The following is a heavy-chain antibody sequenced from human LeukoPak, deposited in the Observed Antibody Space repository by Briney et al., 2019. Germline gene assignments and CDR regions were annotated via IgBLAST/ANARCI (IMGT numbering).Heavy chain of an antibody. V-gene: IGHV4-4*07. CDR2: IYTTGST. CDR1: GGSISSYY. J-gene: IGHJ5*02. Sequence: PSETLSLTCTVSGGSISSYYWSWIRQPAGKGLEWIGRIYTTGSTNYNPSLKSRVTMSVDTSKNQFSLTLSSVTAADTAVYYCARTHSSRHNWFDPWGQGTLVTVSS. D-gene: IGHD6-13*01. CDR3: ARTHSSRHNWFDP.